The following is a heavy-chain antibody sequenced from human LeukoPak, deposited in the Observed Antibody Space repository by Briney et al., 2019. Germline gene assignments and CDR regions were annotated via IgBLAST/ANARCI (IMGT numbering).Heavy chain of an antibody. D-gene: IGHD3-9*01. Sequence: GGSLRLSCAASGFTFSSYSMNWVRQAPGKGLEWVSSISSSSSYIYYADSVKGRFTISRDNAKNSLYLQMNSLRAKDTAVYYCARAGGDLRYFDWLVYWGQGTLVTVSS. CDR2: ISSSSSYI. V-gene: IGHV3-21*01. J-gene: IGHJ4*02. CDR3: ARAGGDLRYFDWLVY. CDR1: GFTFSSYS.